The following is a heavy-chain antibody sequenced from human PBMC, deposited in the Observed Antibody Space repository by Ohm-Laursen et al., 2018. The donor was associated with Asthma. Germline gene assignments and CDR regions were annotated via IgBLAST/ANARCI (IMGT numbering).Heavy chain of an antibody. CDR1: GFTFSSYA. CDR3: ARERDAYYGMDV. J-gene: IGHJ6*02. Sequence: SLRLSCTASGFTFSSYAMHWVRQAPGKGLEWVAVISYDGSNKYYADSVKGRFTISRDNSKNTLYLQMNSLRAEDTAVYYCARERDAYYGMDVWGQGTTVTVSS. CDR2: ISYDGSNK. V-gene: IGHV3-30-3*01.